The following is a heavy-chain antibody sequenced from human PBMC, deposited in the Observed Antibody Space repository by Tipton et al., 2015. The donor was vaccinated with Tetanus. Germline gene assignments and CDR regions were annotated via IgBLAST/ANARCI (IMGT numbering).Heavy chain of an antibody. Sequence: LRLSCTVSGGSVSSYYWTWFRQPPGKRLEWIGFVSSSGNSNYSPSLTGRVSMSLDTSKQQTSLSLTSATAADTAMYYCVTVNFPNSYHGGRDVWGQGTTVTVSS. D-gene: IGHD1-1*01. CDR2: VSSSGNS. V-gene: IGHV4-4*07. CDR1: GGSVSSYY. J-gene: IGHJ6*02. CDR3: VTVNFPNSYHGGRDV.